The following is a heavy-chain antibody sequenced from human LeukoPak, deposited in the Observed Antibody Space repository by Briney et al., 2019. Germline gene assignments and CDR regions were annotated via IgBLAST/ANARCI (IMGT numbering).Heavy chain of an antibody. D-gene: IGHD4-17*01. V-gene: IGHV1-8*01. J-gene: IGHJ4*02. CDR1: GYTFTSYD. Sequence: ASVKVCCKASGYTFTSYDINWVRQATGQGLEWMGWRNPNSGNTGYAQKFQGRVTMTRNTSISTAYMELSSLRSEDTAVYYCARDGDYGDYDRYWGQGTLVTVSS. CDR2: RNPNSGNT. CDR3: ARDGDYGDYDRY.